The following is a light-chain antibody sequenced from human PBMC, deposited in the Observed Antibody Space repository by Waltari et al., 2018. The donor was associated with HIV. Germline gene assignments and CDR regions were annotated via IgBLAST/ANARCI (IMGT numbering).Light chain of an antibody. Sequence: DIQMTQSPSTLSASVGDRVNITCRASQSVSTWLAWYQHKPGKAPKLLIYHASNLESGVPSRFSGSGAGTEFTLTISSLQPDDFATYYCQQYNSYSYTFGQGTKLEIK. CDR3: QQYNSYSYT. J-gene: IGKJ2*01. CDR2: HAS. CDR1: QSVSTW. V-gene: IGKV1-5*03.